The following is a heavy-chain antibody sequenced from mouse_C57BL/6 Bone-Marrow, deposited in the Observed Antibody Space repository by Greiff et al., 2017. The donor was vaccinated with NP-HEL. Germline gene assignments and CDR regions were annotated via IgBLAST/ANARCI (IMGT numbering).Heavy chain of an antibody. CDR3: AREGRLGYFDV. Sequence: QVQLQQSGAELARPGASVKLSCKASGYTFTSYGISWVKQRTGQGLEWIGEIYPRSGNTYYNEKFKGKATLTADNSSSQAYMALRRLTSEYSAVYFFAREGRLGYFDVWGTGTTVTVSS. CDR2: IYPRSGNT. J-gene: IGHJ1*03. V-gene: IGHV1-81*01. D-gene: IGHD3-3*01. CDR1: GYTFTSYG.